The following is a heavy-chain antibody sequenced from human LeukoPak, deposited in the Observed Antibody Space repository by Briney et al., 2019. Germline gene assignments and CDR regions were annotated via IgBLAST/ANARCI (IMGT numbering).Heavy chain of an antibody. D-gene: IGHD1-14*01. CDR3: ANNRGFDY. J-gene: IGHJ4*02. Sequence: PGGSLRLSCAASGFTFSSQWMSWVRQAPGKGLEWVANVKQDGSETYYVDSVKGRFTISRDNAKNSLYLQMNSLRAEDTAVYYCANNRGFDYWGQGTLVTVSS. CDR2: VKQDGSET. V-gene: IGHV3-7*01. CDR1: GFTFSSQW.